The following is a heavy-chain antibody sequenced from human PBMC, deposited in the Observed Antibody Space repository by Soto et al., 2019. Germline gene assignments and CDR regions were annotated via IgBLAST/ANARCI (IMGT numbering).Heavy chain of an antibody. V-gene: IGHV4-39*01. D-gene: IGHD3-10*01. CDR3: ARGSRKRLWFSVL. CDR2: IYYSGTT. CDR1: GGSIRGTDYY. Sequence: QMQLQESGPRLVKPSETLSLTCSVSGGSIRGTDYYWGWIRQSPGKGLDWIGNIYYSGTTYYNPSLKTRVTLSVDTSQNQFSLRLTSVTAADTAVYYCARGSRKRLWFSVLWGQGTLVTVSS. J-gene: IGHJ4*02.